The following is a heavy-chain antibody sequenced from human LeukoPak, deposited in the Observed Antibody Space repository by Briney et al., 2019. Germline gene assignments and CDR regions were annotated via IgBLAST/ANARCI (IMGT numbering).Heavy chain of an antibody. CDR2: INWSGSST. J-gene: IGHJ6*02. CDR3: ARSGLNYYYGMDV. CDR1: GFTFDDYC. Sequence: GGSLRLSCVASGFTFDDYCMSWVRQAPGKGLEWVSGINWSGSSTGYADSVKGRFTISRDNAKNSLYLQVNSLRAEDTALYHCARSGLNYYYGMDVWGQGTTVTVSS. V-gene: IGHV3-20*01. D-gene: IGHD3-3*01.